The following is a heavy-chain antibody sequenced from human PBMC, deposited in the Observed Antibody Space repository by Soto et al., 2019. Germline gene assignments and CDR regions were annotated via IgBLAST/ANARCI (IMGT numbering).Heavy chain of an antibody. Sequence: XGSLGLSGAASGFTFSNYGMHWVHQAPGKGLEWVAVIWYDGSNKYYAGSVKGRFTISRDNSKNTLYLQMNSLRAEDTAVYYGARDHRSGWFGRWGQGTLVTV. CDR2: IWYDGSNK. V-gene: IGHV3-33*01. CDR3: ARDHRSGWFGR. J-gene: IGHJ5*02. CDR1: GFTFSNYG.